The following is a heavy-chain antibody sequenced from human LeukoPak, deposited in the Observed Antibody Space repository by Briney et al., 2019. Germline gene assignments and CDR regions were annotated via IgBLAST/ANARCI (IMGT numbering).Heavy chain of an antibody. CDR1: GGSISSSSYY. CDR2: IFHDGST. J-gene: IGHJ4*02. V-gene: IGHV4-39*01. Sequence: SETLSLTCTVSGGSISSSSYYWGWIRQHAGTGLEWIGTIFHDGSTYYNPFLKSRVTISVDTSTNQFSLNVASVTAADTAVYYCASHRGLLWFGDLTGFDYWGQGALARVSS. CDR3: ASHRGLLWFGDLTGFDY. D-gene: IGHD3-10*01.